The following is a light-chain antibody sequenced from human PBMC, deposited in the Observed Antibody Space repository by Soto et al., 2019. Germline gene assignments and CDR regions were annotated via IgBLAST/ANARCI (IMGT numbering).Light chain of an antibody. CDR2: AAS. V-gene: IGKV1-9*01. Sequence: IQLTQSPSSLSASVGDRVTITCRASQGISSYLAWYQQKPGKAPKLLIYAASTLQSGVPSRFSGSGSGTEFLLAINSLQSEHFATYYYQHLNSYPPSPFGQGTRLAIK. J-gene: IGKJ5*01. CDR1: QGISSY. CDR3: QHLNSYPPSP.